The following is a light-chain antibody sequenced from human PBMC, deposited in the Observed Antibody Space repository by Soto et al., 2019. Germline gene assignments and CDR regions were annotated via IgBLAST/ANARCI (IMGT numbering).Light chain of an antibody. CDR2: VAS. Sequence: EIVMTQSPATLSVSPGERATLSCRASQNINSNLDWYQQKPGQAPRLLIYVASTSATGIPARLSGSGSGAEFTLTISNLQSEDFAVYYCQQYVNWPLTFGGGTKVEIK. V-gene: IGKV3-15*01. J-gene: IGKJ4*01. CDR3: QQYVNWPLT. CDR1: QNINSN.